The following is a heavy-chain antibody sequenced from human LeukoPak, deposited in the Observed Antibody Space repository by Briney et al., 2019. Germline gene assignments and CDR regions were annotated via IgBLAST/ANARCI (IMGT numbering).Heavy chain of an antibody. CDR1: GFTFSDYA. J-gene: IGHJ4*01. CDR3: ARDAQRGFDYSNSLKY. V-gene: IGHV3-23*01. D-gene: IGHD4-11*01. CDR2: ISYYGT. Sequence: PGGSLRLSCAASGFTFSDYAMNWVRQAPGKGLEWVSTISYYGTYYADSVKGRFIISRDDSKSMLYLQMNSLRAADTAMYYCARDAQRGFDYSNSLKYWGHGILVTVSS.